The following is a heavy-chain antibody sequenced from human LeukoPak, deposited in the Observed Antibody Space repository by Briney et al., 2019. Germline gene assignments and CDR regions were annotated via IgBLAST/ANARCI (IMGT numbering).Heavy chain of an antibody. J-gene: IGHJ6*03. CDR2: TNHSGST. D-gene: IGHD3-10*01. CDR1: GGSFSGYY. Sequence: SETLSLTCAVYGGSFSGYYWSWIRQPPGKGLEWIGETNHSGSTNYNPSLKSRVTISVDTSKNQFSLKLSSVTAADTAVYYCARHTRGGLLWFGELFRDYYYMDVWGKGTTVTIS. V-gene: IGHV4-34*01. CDR3: ARHTRGGLLWFGELFRDYYYMDV.